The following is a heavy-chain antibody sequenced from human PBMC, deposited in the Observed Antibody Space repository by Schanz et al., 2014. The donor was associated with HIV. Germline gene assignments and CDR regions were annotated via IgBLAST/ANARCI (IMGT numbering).Heavy chain of an antibody. D-gene: IGHD6-19*01. CDR1: GYTFSDFY. Sequence: QVQLVQSGAALRKPGASVKVSCKTSGYTFSDFYIDWVRQAPGQGLEWMGWINPNSGGTNSAQKFQGRVTMSMDTSISTAYMEVRSLRSDDTALYYCAIPSSGWSTFDYWGQGTLVTVSS. CDR2: INPNSGGT. J-gene: IGHJ4*02. V-gene: IGHV1-2*02. CDR3: AIPSSGWSTFDY.